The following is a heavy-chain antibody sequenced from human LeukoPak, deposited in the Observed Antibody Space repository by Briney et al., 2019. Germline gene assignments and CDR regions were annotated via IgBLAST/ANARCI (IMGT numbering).Heavy chain of an antibody. CDR2: ISGYNGDT. CDR1: GYTFTTYG. Sequence: APVKVSCKASGYTFTTYGLSWVRQAPGQGLEWMGWISGYNGDTHYAQRFQGRVTMTKDTSTSTAYMEVRSLRSDDTAVYYCARDHYVSGGYWFDCFDPWGQGTLVTVSS. D-gene: IGHD3-10*01. J-gene: IGHJ5*02. V-gene: IGHV1-18*01. CDR3: ARDHYVSGGYWFDCFDP.